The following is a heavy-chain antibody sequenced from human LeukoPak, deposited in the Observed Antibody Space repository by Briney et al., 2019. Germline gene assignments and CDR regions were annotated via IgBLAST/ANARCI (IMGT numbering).Heavy chain of an antibody. CDR3: AKDRASDLGIAQN. J-gene: IGHJ4*02. CDR1: GFTFSSYA. V-gene: IGHV3-23*01. Sequence: GVSLRLSCAASGFTFSSYAMSWVRQAPGKGLEWVSAISGSGGSTYYADSVKGRFTISRDNSKNTLYLQMNSLRAEDTAVYYCAKDRASDLGIAQNWGQGTLVTVSS. CDR2: ISGSGGST. D-gene: IGHD6-13*01.